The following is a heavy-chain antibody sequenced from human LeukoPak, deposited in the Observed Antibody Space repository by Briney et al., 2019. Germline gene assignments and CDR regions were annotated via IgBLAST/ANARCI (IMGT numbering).Heavy chain of an antibody. J-gene: IGHJ6*02. Sequence: GGSLRLSCAASGFTVSSNYMSWVRQAPGKGLEWVSVIYSGGSTYYADFVKGRFTISRDNARNTVYLQINSLIAEDTAVYYCARGLRDRYGMDVWGQGTTVTVSS. CDR1: GFTVSSNY. D-gene: IGHD5-12*01. CDR3: ARGLRDRYGMDV. V-gene: IGHV3-53*01. CDR2: IYSGGST.